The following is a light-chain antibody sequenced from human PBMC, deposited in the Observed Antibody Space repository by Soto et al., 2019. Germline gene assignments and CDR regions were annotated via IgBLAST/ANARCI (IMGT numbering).Light chain of an antibody. V-gene: IGLV2-14*01. CDR3: TSYTSSSTLYV. Sequence: QSALTQPASVSGSPGQSITIACTGTSSDVGGYNYVSWYQQNPGKAPKLMIYDVSNRPSGVSNRFSGSKSGNTASLTSSGLQAEDEADYYCTSYTSSSTLYVFGTGTKLTVL. J-gene: IGLJ1*01. CDR2: DVS. CDR1: SSDVGGYNY.